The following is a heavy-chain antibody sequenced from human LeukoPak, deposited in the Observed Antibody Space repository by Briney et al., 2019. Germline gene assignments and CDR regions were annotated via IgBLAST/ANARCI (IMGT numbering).Heavy chain of an antibody. CDR1: GGTFSNYG. J-gene: IGHJ5*02. V-gene: IGHV1-69-2*01. CDR3: ATPSRHKGWFDP. Sequence: VQVSCKTSGGTFSNYGINWVRQAPGQGLEWMGLVDPEDGETIYPEKFQDRVTIPADTSTDTAYMELSSLRSEDTAVYYCATPSRHKGWFDPWGRGTLVTVS. CDR2: VDPEDGET.